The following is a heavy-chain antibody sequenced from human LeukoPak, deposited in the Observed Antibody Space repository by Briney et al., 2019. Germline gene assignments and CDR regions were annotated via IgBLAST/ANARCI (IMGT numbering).Heavy chain of an antibody. Sequence: GESLKISCAASGFTFSSYAMSWVRQAPGKGLEWVSAISGSGGSTYYADSVKGRFTISRDNSKNTLYLQMNSLRAEDTAVYYCAKHLSGLRYFDWLPRDYYYMDVWGKGTTVTVSS. D-gene: IGHD3-9*01. CDR1: GFTFSSYA. V-gene: IGHV3-23*01. CDR2: ISGSGGST. CDR3: AKHLSGLRYFDWLPRDYYYMDV. J-gene: IGHJ6*03.